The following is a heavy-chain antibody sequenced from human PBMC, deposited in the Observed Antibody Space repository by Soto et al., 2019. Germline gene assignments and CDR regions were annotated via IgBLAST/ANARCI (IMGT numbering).Heavy chain of an antibody. CDR1: GYTFTSYA. CDR3: ASDRGYGDYPEGQTSWFDP. CDR2: INAGNGNT. Sequence: GASVKVSCKASGYTFTSYAMHWVRQAPGQRLEWMGWINAGNGNTKYSQKFQGRVTITRDTSASTAYMELRSLRSEDTAVYYCASDRGYGDYPEGQTSWFDPWGEGTLVTVSS. J-gene: IGHJ5*02. V-gene: IGHV1-3*01. D-gene: IGHD4-17*01.